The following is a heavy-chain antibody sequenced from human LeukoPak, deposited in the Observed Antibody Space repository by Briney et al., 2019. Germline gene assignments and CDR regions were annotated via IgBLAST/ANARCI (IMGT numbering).Heavy chain of an antibody. J-gene: IGHJ6*03. CDR1: GGSISSSSYY. CDR2: IYYSGTT. CDR3: ARVGPDYDFWSGYYYYYYYYMDV. Sequence: SETLSLTCTVSGGSISSSSYYWGWLRQPPGKGLEWIGSIYYSGTTYYNPSLKSRVTISVDTSKNQFSLKLSSVTAADTAVYYCARVGPDYDFWSGYYYYYYYYMDVWGKGTTVTVSS. D-gene: IGHD3-3*01. V-gene: IGHV4-39*07.